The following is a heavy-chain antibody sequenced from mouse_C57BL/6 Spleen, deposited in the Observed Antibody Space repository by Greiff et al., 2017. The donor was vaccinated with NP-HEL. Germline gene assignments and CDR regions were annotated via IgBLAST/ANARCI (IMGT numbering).Heavy chain of an antibody. CDR1: GYAFSSSW. Sequence: QVQLQQSGPELVKPGASVKISCKASGYAFSSSWMNWVKQRPGTGLEWIGRIYPGDGDTNYNGKFKGKATLTADKSSSTAYMQLSSRTSDDSAVYFCARSDYYGSSPFAYWGQVTLVTVSA. V-gene: IGHV1-82*01. D-gene: IGHD1-1*01. CDR2: IYPGDGDT. J-gene: IGHJ3*01. CDR3: ARSDYYGSSPFAY.